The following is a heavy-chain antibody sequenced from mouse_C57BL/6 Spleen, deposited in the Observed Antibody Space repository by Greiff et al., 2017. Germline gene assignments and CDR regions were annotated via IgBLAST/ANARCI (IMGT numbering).Heavy chain of an antibody. CDR1: GFTFSSYA. J-gene: IGHJ3*01. D-gene: IGHD2-1*01. CDR2: ISDGGSYT. V-gene: IGHV5-4*01. CDR3: ARDAYGNSAWFAY. Sequence: EVKLVESGGGLVKPGGSLKLSCAASGFTFSSYAMSWVRQTPEKRLEWVATISDGGSYTYYPDNVKGRFTISRDNAKNNLYLQMSHLKSEDTAMYYCARDAYGNSAWFAYWGQGTLVTVSA.